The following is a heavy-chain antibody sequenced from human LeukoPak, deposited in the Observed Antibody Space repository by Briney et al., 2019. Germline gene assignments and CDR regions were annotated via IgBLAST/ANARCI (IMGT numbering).Heavy chain of an antibody. J-gene: IGHJ4*02. Sequence: KPSETLSLTCTVSGGSISSYYWSWIRQPPGKGLEWIGYIYYSGSTNYNPSLKSRVTISVDTSKNQFSLKLSSVTAADTAVYYCAREEVITFGGVIADWGQGTLVTVSS. V-gene: IGHV4-59*01. CDR1: GGSISSYY. CDR2: IYYSGST. CDR3: AREEVITFGGVIAD. D-gene: IGHD3-16*02.